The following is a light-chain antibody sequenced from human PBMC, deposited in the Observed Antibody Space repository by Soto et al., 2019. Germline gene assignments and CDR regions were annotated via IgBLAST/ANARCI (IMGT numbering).Light chain of an antibody. CDR1: QGIGND. V-gene: IGKV1-6*01. CDR3: QHYNSYSEA. Sequence: AIQMTQSPSSLSASVGDRVTITCRASQGIGNDLGWYQQKPGKAPILLIYDASSLQSGVPSRFSGSGSGTDFTLTISSLQPEDFATYYCQHYNSYSEAFGQGTKVELK. J-gene: IGKJ1*01. CDR2: DAS.